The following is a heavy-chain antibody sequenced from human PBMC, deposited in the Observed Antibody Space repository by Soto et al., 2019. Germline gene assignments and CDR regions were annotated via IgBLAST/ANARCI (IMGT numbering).Heavy chain of an antibody. Sequence: SSETLSLTCTVSGGSISSYYWSWIRQPPGKGLEWIGYIYYSGSTNYNPSLKSRVTISVDTSKNQFSLKLSSVTAADTAVYYCARHGGYCSGGSCYQYYYYMDVWGKGTTVTVSS. D-gene: IGHD2-15*01. CDR3: ARHGGYCSGGSCYQYYYYMDV. CDR1: GGSISSYY. J-gene: IGHJ6*03. CDR2: IYYSGST. V-gene: IGHV4-59*08.